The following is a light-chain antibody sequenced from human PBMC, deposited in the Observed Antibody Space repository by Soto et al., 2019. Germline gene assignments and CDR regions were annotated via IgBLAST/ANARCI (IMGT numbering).Light chain of an antibody. J-gene: IGLJ2*01. CDR1: SSDVGGYNY. CDR3: SSYAGSNNFVV. Sequence: QSALTQPPSASGSPGQSVTISCTGTSSDVGGYNYVSWYQQYPGKAPKLMIYEVTKRPSGVPDRFSGSKSGNMASLTVSGLQAEDEADYYCSSYAGSNNFVVFGGGTKVTVL. V-gene: IGLV2-8*01. CDR2: EVT.